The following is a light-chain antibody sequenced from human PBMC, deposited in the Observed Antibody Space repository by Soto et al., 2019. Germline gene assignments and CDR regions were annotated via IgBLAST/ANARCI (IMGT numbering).Light chain of an antibody. V-gene: IGLV1-47*01. Sequence: QSVLTQPPSASGTXGQTVXXSCSGSSSNIGGNFVSWYQHVPGTAPKVLIFMNNQRPSGVPDRFSGSKSGTSASLAISGLRSEDESDYYCAAWDDSLEGVLFGGGTKVTVL. J-gene: IGLJ2*01. CDR2: MNN. CDR1: SSNIGGNF. CDR3: AAWDDSLEGVL.